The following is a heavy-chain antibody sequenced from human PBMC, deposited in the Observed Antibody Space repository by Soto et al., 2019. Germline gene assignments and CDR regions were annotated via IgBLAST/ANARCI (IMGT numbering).Heavy chain of an antibody. CDR3: AKYGADIVVVPAARLYYYYLDV. J-gene: IGHJ6*03. Sequence: GGSLRLSCAASGFTFSSYAMSWVRQAPGKGLEWVSAISGSGGSTYYADSVKGRFTISRDNSKNTLYLQMNGLRAEDTAVYYCAKYGADIVVVPAARLYYYYLDVWGKGTTVTVSS. CDR2: ISGSGGST. V-gene: IGHV3-23*01. CDR1: GFTFSSYA. D-gene: IGHD2-2*01.